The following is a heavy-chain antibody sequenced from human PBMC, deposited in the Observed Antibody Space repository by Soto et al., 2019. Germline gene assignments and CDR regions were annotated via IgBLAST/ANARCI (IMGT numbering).Heavy chain of an antibody. CDR2: ISSGGAST. V-gene: IGHV3-23*01. CDR3: ARIPPASSSYDISGFQWDFGL. J-gene: IGHJ2*01. D-gene: IGHD3-22*01. Sequence: EVQLLESGGGLVQPGGSLRLSCAASGFTFSSYAMSWVRQAPGKGLEWVSGISSGGASTYYADSVKGRFTVSRDKSKNTLFLQMSSLRAEDTALYYCARIPPASSSYDISGFQWDFGLWGRGTLVTVSS. CDR1: GFTFSSYA.